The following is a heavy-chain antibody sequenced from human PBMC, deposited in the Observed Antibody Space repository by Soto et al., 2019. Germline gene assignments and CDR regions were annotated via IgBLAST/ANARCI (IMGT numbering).Heavy chain of an antibody. CDR3: ARESSEYYDVLTGYPQHLDY. Sequence: GESLKISCKSSGYSFTSYWITWVRQMPGKGLEWMGRIDPSDSFTNYSPSFQGHVTISGDKSINTAYLQWSSLKASDTAMYYCARESSEYYDVLTGYPQHLDYWGQGAPVTVSS. CDR2: IDPSDSFT. V-gene: IGHV5-10-1*01. D-gene: IGHD3-9*01. J-gene: IGHJ4*02. CDR1: GYSFTSYW.